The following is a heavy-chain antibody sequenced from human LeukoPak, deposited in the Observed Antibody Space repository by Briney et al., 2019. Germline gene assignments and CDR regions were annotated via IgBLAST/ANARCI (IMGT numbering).Heavy chain of an antibody. CDR1: GGSISSYY. CDR2: IHYSGST. CDR3: AGGYFDWSAYYYYMDV. D-gene: IGHD3-9*01. J-gene: IGHJ6*03. Sequence: PSETLSLTCTVSGGSISSYYWSWIRQPPGKGLEWIGYIHYSGSTNYNPSLKSRVTISVDTSKNQFSLKLSSVTAADTAVYYCAGGYFDWSAYYYYMDVWGKGTTVTVSS. V-gene: IGHV4-59*01.